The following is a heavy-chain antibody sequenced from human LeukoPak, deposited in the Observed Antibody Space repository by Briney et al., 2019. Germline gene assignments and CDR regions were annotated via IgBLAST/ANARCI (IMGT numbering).Heavy chain of an antibody. Sequence: ASVKVSCKASGYTFTSYYMHWVRQAPGQGLEWMGWINTNTGNPTYAQGFTGRFVFSLDTSVSTAYLQISSLKAEDTAVYYCASLCFGSGCPGTDYWGQGTLVTVSS. CDR2: INTNTGNP. CDR3: ASLCFGSGCPGTDY. D-gene: IGHD3-22*01. CDR1: GYTFTSYY. J-gene: IGHJ4*02. V-gene: IGHV7-4-1*02.